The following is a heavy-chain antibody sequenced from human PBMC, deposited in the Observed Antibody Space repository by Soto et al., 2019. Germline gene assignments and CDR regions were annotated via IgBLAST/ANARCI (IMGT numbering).Heavy chain of an antibody. J-gene: IGHJ6*02. CDR1: RFTFSTYG. D-gene: IGHD2-2*01. CDR2: IWYDGSNK. V-gene: IGHV3-33*01. Sequence: QVRLVESGGGVVQPGRSLRLSCAASRFTFSTYGMHWVRQAPGKGLEWVAVIWYDGSNKYYADSVKGRFTISRDNSKNTLYLQMNSLRAEDTAVYYCARDQGCAGTSCYFSYYYGMDVWGQGTTVTVSS. CDR3: ARDQGCAGTSCYFSYYYGMDV.